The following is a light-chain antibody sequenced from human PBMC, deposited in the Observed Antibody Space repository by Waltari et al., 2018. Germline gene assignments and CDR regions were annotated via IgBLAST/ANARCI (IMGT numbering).Light chain of an antibody. CDR2: DVR. J-gene: IGLJ2*01. Sequence: QSALTQPPSVSGSPGQSVTISCSGTCSDVGCENRVSWYQQPPGTAPKLIIYDVRNRPSGVSHRFSGSRSGNTASLTISGLQAEDEADYYCSSYTANTRFFGGGTKLTDL. CDR3: SSYTANTRF. CDR1: CSDVGCENR. V-gene: IGLV2-18*02.